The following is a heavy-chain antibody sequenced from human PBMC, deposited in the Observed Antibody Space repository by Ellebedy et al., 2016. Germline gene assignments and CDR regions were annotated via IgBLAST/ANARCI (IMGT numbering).Heavy chain of an antibody. CDR1: GLPFSTFF. V-gene: IGHV3-23*01. CDR2: ISANGNKR. CDR3: RHGHYADY. Sequence: GESLKISXAVSGLPFSTFFMSWVRQAPGKGLEWVATISANGNKRDLADSVQGRFTISRDNSRNTVYLQMNDLRVEDTALYYCRHGHYADYWGQGTLVTVSS. J-gene: IGHJ4*02. D-gene: IGHD3/OR15-3a*01.